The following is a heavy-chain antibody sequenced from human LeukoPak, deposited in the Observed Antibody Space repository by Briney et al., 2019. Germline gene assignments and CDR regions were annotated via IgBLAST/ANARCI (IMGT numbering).Heavy chain of an antibody. V-gene: IGHV1-18*01. CDR2: TSAYNGNT. CDR1: GYTFTSYG. D-gene: IGHD4-17*01. Sequence: ASVKVSCKASGYTFTSYGISWVRRAPGQGLEWMGWTSAYNGNTNYAQKLQGRVTMTTDTSTSTAYMELRSLRSDDTAVYYCARVRLTTVTTVDYFDYWGQGTLVTVSS. CDR3: ARVRLTTVTTVDYFDY. J-gene: IGHJ4*02.